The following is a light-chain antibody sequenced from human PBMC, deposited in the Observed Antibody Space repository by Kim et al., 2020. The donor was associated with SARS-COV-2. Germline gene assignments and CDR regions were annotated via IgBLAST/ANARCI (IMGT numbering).Light chain of an antibody. CDR3: CSYAGSSTFHVI. CDR1: SSDVGSYNL. CDR2: EVS. Sequence: SITISCTGTSSDVGSYNLVSWYQQQPGKAPKLMIYEVSKRPSGVSNRFSGSKSGNTASLTISGLQAEDEADYYCCSYAGSSTFHVIFGGGTQLTVL. V-gene: IGLV2-23*02. J-gene: IGLJ2*01.